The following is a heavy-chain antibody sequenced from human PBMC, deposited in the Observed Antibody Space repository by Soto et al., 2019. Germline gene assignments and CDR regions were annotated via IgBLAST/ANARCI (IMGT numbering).Heavy chain of an antibody. CDR3: TVAYGLDV. CDR2: IKEDGTDK. J-gene: IGHJ6*02. V-gene: IGHV3-7*01. D-gene: IGHD2-21*01. CDR1: GFTFGKFW. Sequence: EVQVVESGGGLVQPGGSLRLSCATSGFTFGKFWMTWVRQGPGKGLEWVANIKEDGTDKYYVDSVKGRFTISRDNAKNSLYLQMNSLRAEDTGVYYCTVAYGLDVWGQGITVTVSS.